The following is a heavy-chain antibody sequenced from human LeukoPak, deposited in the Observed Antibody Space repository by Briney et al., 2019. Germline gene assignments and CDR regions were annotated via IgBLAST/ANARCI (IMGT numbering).Heavy chain of an antibody. J-gene: IGHJ4*02. V-gene: IGHV3-30-3*01. Sequence: GGSLRLPCAASGFTFSSYAMHWVRQAPGKGLEWVAVMSYDGSNNYADSLKGRFTISRDDSTNTLFLLMNSLRTEDTATYYCARLKHSHDSSGFTADYWGQGTLVTVSS. CDR1: GFTFSSYA. CDR3: ARLKHSHDSSGFTADY. D-gene: IGHD3-22*01. CDR2: MSYDGSN.